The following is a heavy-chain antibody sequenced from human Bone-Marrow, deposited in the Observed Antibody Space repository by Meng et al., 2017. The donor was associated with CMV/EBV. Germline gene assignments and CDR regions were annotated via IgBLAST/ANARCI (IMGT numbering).Heavy chain of an antibody. J-gene: IGHJ6*02. CDR2: INSDGSST. CDR3: ARDYPYSSSVYYYYGMDV. D-gene: IGHD6-6*01. CDR1: GFTFSSYW. V-gene: IGHV3-74*01. Sequence: GESLKISCAASGFTFSSYWMHWVRQAPGKGLVWVSRINSDGSSTSYADSVKGRFTISRDNAKNTLYLQMNSLRAEDTAVYYCARDYPYSSSVYYYYGMDVWGQGTTVTVSS.